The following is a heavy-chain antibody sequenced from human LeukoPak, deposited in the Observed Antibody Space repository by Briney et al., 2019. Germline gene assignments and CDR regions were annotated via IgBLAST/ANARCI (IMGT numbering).Heavy chain of an antibody. CDR1: GFTFSGYA. CDR2: IYSSDTT. V-gene: IGHV3-23*05. CDR3: AKADRGAINDAFDI. J-gene: IGHJ3*02. Sequence: GGSLRLSCAASGFTFSGYAMNWVRQAPGKGLEWVSHIYSSDTTYADSVRGRFTISRDNSKNTLYLQMNSLRAEDAAVYYCAKADRGAINDAFDIWGQGTMVTVSS. D-gene: IGHD3-10*01.